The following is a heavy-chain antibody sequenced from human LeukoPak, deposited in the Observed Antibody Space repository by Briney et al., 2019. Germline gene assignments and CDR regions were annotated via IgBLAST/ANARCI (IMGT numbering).Heavy chain of an antibody. Sequence: PSETLSLTCTVSGSSINNNFWTWIRQPPGKGLEWIGYIYSSGSANYNPSLKSRVIISGDTSKNQISLRLTSVTAADTAMYFCARHRDYYDTWSHGTLVTVSS. J-gene: IGHJ4*01. D-gene: IGHD3-22*01. V-gene: IGHV4-59*08. CDR1: GSSINNNF. CDR2: IYSSGSA. CDR3: ARHRDYYDT.